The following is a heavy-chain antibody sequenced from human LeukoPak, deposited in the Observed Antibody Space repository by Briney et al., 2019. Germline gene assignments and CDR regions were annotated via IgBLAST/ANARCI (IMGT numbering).Heavy chain of an antibody. D-gene: IGHD6-13*01. Sequence: GGSLRLSCAASGFTFSSYGMHWVRQAPGKGLEWVAVISYDGSNKYYADSVKGRFTISRDNSKNTLYLQMNSLRAEDTAVYYCAGYSSSWDFDYWDQGTLVTVSS. V-gene: IGHV3-30*03. CDR1: GFTFSSYG. CDR3: AGYSSSWDFDY. J-gene: IGHJ4*02. CDR2: ISYDGSNK.